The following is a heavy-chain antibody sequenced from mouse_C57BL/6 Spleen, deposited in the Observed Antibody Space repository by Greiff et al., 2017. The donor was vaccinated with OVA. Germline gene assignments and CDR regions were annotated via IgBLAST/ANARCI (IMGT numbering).Heavy chain of an antibody. CDR3: ARQGYDYDGGYAMDY. Sequence: EVHLVESGGDLVKPGGSLKLSCAASGFTFSSYGMSWVRQTPDKRLEWVATISSGGSYTYYPDSVKGRCTISRDNAKNTLYLQMSSLKSEDTAMYYCARQGYDYDGGYAMDYWGQGTSVTVSS. CDR2: ISSGGSYT. J-gene: IGHJ4*01. CDR1: GFTFSSYG. D-gene: IGHD2-4*01. V-gene: IGHV5-6*01.